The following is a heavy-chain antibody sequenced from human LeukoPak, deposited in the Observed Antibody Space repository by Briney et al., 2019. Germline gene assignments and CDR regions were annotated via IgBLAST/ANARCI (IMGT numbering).Heavy chain of an antibody. D-gene: IGHD6-6*01. CDR2: INHSGST. CDR1: GGSISGSSYY. CDR3: ARLKAIAAQTLRTIPGGNYMDV. V-gene: IGHV4-39*07. Sequence: SETLSLTCTVSGGSISGSSYYWSWIRQPPGKGLEWIGEINHSGSTNYNPSLKSRVTISVDTSKNQFSLKLSSVTAADTAVYYCARLKAIAAQTLRTIPGGNYMDVWGKGTTVTVSS. J-gene: IGHJ6*03.